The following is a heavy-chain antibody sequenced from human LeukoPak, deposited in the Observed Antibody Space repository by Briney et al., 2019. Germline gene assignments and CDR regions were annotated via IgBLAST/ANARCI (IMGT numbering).Heavy chain of an antibody. J-gene: IGHJ4*02. CDR2: ISSSGSTI. Sequence: GGSLRLSCAASGFTLSSYEMNWVRQAPGKGLEWVSYISSSGSTIYYADSVKGRFTISRDNAKNSLYLQMNSLRAEDTAVYYCARVNTYYDFWSGYLDYWGQGTLVTVSS. CDR3: ARVNTYYDFWSGYLDY. V-gene: IGHV3-48*03. CDR1: GFTLSSYE. D-gene: IGHD3-3*01.